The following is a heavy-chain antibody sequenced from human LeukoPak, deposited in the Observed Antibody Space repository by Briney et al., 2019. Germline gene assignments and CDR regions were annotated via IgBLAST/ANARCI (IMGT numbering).Heavy chain of an antibody. V-gene: IGHV3-7*01. CDR1: GFTFSSYW. CDR2: IKQDGSEK. CDR3: AREADIVLMVYDY. D-gene: IGHD2-8*01. Sequence: PGGSLRLSCAASGFTFSSYWMSWVRQAAGKGLEWVANIKQDGSEKYYVDSVKGRFTISRDNAKNSLYLQMNSLRAEDTAVYYCAREADIVLMVYDYWGQGTLVTVSS. J-gene: IGHJ4*02.